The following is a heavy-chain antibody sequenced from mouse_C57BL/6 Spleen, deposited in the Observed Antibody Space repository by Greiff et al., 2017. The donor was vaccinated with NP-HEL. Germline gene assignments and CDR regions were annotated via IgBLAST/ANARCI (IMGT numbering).Heavy chain of an antibody. CDR1: GFNIKDDY. CDR2: IDPENGDT. D-gene: IGHD4-1*01. CDR3: TRQGLGGPHFDY. J-gene: IGHJ2*01. V-gene: IGHV14-4*01. Sequence: EVQLQQSGAELVRPGASVKLSCTASGFNIKDDYMHWVKQRPEQGLEWIGWIDPENGDTEYASKFQGKATITADTSSNTAYLQLSSLTSEDTAVYYCTRQGLGGPHFDYWGQGTTLTVSS.